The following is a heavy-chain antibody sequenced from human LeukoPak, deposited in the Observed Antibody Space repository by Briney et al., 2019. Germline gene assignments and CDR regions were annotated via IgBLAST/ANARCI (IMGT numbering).Heavy chain of an antibody. CDR2: ISSNGSGT. D-gene: IGHD2-15*01. J-gene: IGHJ4*02. Sequence: PGGSLPLSCSASGFTFSSYAMHWGRHAPGKGLEYVSAISSNGSGTYYADSVKSRFTISRDNSKNTLYLQMSSLRAEDTAAYYCVKDMRGRSGSSCYGKFVYWGEGTLVTVSS. CDR3: VKDMRGRSGSSCYGKFVY. V-gene: IGHV3-64D*09. CDR1: GFTFSSYA.